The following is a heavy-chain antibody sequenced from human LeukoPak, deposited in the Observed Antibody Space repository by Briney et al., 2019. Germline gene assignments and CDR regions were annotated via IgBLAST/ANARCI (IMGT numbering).Heavy chain of an antibody. V-gene: IGHV4-31*03. Sequence: SQTLSLTCTVSGGSISSGGYYWSWIRQHPGKGLEWIGYIYYSGSTYYNPSLKSRVTMSVDTSKNHFSLRLSSVTAADTAVYYCVRTISDGSGDYWGQGILVTVSA. J-gene: IGHJ4*02. CDR2: IYYSGST. CDR3: VRTISDGSGDY. D-gene: IGHD3-10*01. CDR1: GGSISSGGYY.